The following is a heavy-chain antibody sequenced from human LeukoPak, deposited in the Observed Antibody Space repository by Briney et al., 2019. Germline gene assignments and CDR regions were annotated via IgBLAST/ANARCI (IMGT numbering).Heavy chain of an antibody. J-gene: IGHJ3*02. Sequence: SGTLSLTCTVSGGSISSYYWSWIRQPPGKGLEWIGYIYYSGSTNYNPSLKSRVTISVDTSKNQFSLKLSSVTAADTAVYYCAKRRDGYDAFDIWGQGTMVTVSS. CDR1: GGSISSYY. D-gene: IGHD5-24*01. CDR3: AKRRDGYDAFDI. V-gene: IGHV4-59*08. CDR2: IYYSGST.